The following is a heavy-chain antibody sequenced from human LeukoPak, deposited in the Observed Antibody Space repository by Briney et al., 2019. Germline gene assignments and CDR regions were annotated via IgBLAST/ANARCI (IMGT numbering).Heavy chain of an antibody. Sequence: PGGSVRLSRAASRFTFNSLGMHWLPHAQGKGREGVAYIRCDGRNNYYEVSGKGRFTIDRYNSKITLDLQMKSLRAEDTGVYHCAKHRRPNSYNSRWLDYWGQGTLLTLSS. D-gene: IGHD6-13*01. CDR2: IRCDGRNN. CDR1: RFTFNSLG. J-gene: IGHJ4*02. V-gene: IGHV3-30*02. CDR3: AKHRRPNSYNSRWLDY.